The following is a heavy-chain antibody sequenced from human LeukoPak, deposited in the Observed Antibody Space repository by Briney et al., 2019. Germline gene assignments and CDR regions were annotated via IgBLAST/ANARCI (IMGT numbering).Heavy chain of an antibody. V-gene: IGHV3-74*01. D-gene: IGHD2-2*01. CDR2: INSDGSST. J-gene: IGHJ6*03. CDR1: GFSFSAYW. CDR3: ARGARYCTSTSCQVRYYMDV. Sequence: GGSLRLSCAASGFSFSAYWMHWVRQAPGKGLVWVSRINSDGSSTTYADSVKGRFTISRDNAKSTLYLQMNSLTTEDTAAYYCARGARYCTSTSCQVRYYMDVWGKGTTVTISS.